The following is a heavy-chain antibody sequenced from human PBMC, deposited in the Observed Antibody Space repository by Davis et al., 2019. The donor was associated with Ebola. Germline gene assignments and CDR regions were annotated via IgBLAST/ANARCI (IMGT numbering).Heavy chain of an antibody. V-gene: IGHV3-23*01. CDR2: ISGSGGST. CDR3: ASTMSTGYSSGWYPWD. D-gene: IGHD6-19*01. Sequence: SCKASGGTFSSYAMSWVRQAPGKGLEWVSAISGSGGSTYYADSVKGRFTISRDNSKNTLYLQMNSLRAEDTAVYYCASTMSTGYSSGWYPWDWGQGTLVTVSS. CDR1: GGTFSSYA. J-gene: IGHJ4*02.